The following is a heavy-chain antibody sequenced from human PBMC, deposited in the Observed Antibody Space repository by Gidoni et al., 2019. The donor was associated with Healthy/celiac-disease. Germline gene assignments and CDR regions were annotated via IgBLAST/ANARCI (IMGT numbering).Heavy chain of an antibody. CDR3: ARGRAARRFDY. CDR1: GGSFSGYY. J-gene: IGHJ4*02. CDR2: INHSGST. Sequence: QVQLQQWGAGLLKSSETLSLTCAVYGGSFSGYYWSWIRQPPGKGLEWIGEINHSGSTNYNPSLKSRVTISVDTSKNQFSLKLSSVTAADTAVYYCARGRAARRFDYWGQGTLVTVSS. V-gene: IGHV4-34*01. D-gene: IGHD6-6*01.